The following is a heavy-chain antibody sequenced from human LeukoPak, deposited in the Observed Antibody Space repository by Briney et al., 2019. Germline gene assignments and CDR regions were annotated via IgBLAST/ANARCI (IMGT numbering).Heavy chain of an antibody. CDR3: AREVITFGGVIVSAYYFDY. V-gene: IGHV1-18*01. J-gene: IGHJ4*02. CDR2: ISAYNGNT. CDR1: GYTFTSYG. Sequence: ASVKVSCKASGYTFTSYGISWVRQGPGQAPEWMGSISAYNGNTNYAQKLQGSVTMTTDTSTSTAYMELRSLRSDDTAVYYCAREVITFGGVIVSAYYFDYWGQGTLVTVSS. D-gene: IGHD3-16*02.